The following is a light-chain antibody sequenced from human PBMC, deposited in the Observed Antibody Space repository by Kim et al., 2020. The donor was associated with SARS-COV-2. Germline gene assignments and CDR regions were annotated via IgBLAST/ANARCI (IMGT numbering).Light chain of an antibody. CDR3: QQSYSTPPRT. J-gene: IGKJ1*01. CDR2: AAS. CDR1: QSISSY. V-gene: IGKV1-39*01. Sequence: SVGDRVTITCRASQSISSYLNWYQQKPGKAPKLLIYAASSLQSGVSSRFSGSGSGTDFTITISSLQPEDFASYYCQQSYSTPPRTFGQGTKVDIK.